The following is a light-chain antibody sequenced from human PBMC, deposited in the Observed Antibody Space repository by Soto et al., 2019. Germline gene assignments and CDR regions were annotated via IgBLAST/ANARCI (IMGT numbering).Light chain of an antibody. Sequence: DIQLTQSPSFLSASVGDRVTITCRASQSISSWLAWYQQKPGKAPKLLIYDASSLESGVPSRFSGSGSATEFTLTISSLQSEDFAVYFCHQYNNWPTFGQGTKVDI. J-gene: IGKJ1*01. CDR1: QSISSW. CDR2: DAS. CDR3: HQYNNWPT. V-gene: IGKV1-5*01.